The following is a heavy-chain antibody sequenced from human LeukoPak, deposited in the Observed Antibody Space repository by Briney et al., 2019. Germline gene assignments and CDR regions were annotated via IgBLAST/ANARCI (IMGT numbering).Heavy chain of an antibody. CDR3: ATTRRVGATPRWAFPYY. V-gene: IGHV1-46*01. CDR1: GYTFTSYY. Sequence: ASVTVSCKASGYTFTSYYMHWVRQAPGQGLEWMGIINPSGGSTSYAQKFQGRVTMTRDTSTSTVYMELSSLRSEDTAVYYCATTRRVGATPRWAFPYYWGQGTLVTVSS. J-gene: IGHJ4*02. D-gene: IGHD1-26*01. CDR2: INPSGGST.